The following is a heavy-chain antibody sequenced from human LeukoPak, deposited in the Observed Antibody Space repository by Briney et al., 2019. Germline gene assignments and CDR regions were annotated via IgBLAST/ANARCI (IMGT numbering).Heavy chain of an antibody. V-gene: IGHV4-34*01. Sequence: KPSETLSLTCAVYGGSLSGYYWSWIRQPPGKGLEWIGEINHSGSTNYNPSLKSRVTISVDTSKNQFSLKLSSVTAADTAVYYCARGPRSSRFDYWGQGTLVTVSS. CDR2: INHSGST. D-gene: IGHD2-15*01. J-gene: IGHJ4*02. CDR3: ARGPRSSRFDY. CDR1: GGSLSGYY.